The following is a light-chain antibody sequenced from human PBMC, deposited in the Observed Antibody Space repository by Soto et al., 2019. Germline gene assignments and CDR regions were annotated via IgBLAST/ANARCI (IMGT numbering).Light chain of an antibody. CDR3: SSYTSSSTLL. CDR2: AVS. J-gene: IGLJ2*01. Sequence: QSALTQPASVSGSPGQSITISCTGTSSDVGGYNYVSWYQQHPGKAPKLMIYAVSNRPSGVSNRFSGSKSGNTASLTISGLQAEDEADYYCSSYTSSSTLLFGGGTKVPS. V-gene: IGLV2-14*01. CDR1: SSDVGGYNY.